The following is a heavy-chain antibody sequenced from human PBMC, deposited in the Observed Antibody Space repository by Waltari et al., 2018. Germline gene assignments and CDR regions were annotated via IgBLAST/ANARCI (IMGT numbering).Heavy chain of an antibody. V-gene: IGHV3-21*01. J-gene: IGHJ3*01. Sequence: EVQLVESGGGLVKPGGSLRLSCAALGSNCNPFTMNGVRQAPGKGREWVSYSTSVSTYIYYADSVKGRFTTSRDNAENSLYLQMNSLRAEDTAVYFCVRLLGGSSWPYAFDVWGQGALVTVSS. CDR3: VRLLGGSSWPYAFDV. CDR2: STSVSTYI. D-gene: IGHD3-16*01. CDR1: GSNCNPFT.